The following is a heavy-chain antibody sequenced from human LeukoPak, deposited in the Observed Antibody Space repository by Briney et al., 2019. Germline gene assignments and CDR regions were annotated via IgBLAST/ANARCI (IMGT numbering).Heavy chain of an antibody. CDR2: ISGSGGGS. D-gene: IGHD2-2*01. CDR3: AKDIVVVPAANAAFEI. CDR1: GFTFSSYA. V-gene: IGHV3-23*01. Sequence: PGGSLRLSCAASGFTFSSYAMSWVRQAPGKGLEWVSAISGSGGGSYYADSVKGRFTISRDNSKNTLYLQMHSLRAEDTAIYYCAKDIVVVPAANAAFEIWGQGTMVTVSS. J-gene: IGHJ3*02.